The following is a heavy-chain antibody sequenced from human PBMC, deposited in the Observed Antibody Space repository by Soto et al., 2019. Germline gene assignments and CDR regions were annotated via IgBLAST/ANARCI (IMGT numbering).Heavy chain of an antibody. CDR1: GGTFSCYA. V-gene: IGHV1-69*13. Sequence: GASVKASCKASGGTFSCYAISWVRQAPGQGLEWMGGIIPIFGTANYAQKFQGRVTITADESTSTAYMELSSLRSEDTAVYYCARRRDYYGSGSGGSGMDVWGQATTVTVSS. J-gene: IGHJ6*02. D-gene: IGHD3-10*01. CDR2: IIPIFGTA. CDR3: ARRRDYYGSGSGGSGMDV.